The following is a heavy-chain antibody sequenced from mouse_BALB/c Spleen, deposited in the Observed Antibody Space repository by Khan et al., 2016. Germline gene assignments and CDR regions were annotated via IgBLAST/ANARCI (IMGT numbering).Heavy chain of an antibody. D-gene: IGHD1-1*02. J-gene: IGHJ4*01. CDR3: AKWECGRYVYQAMDY. CDR2: INPGSNYT. Sequence: QVRLQQSGAELAKPGASVKMSCKASGYTFTRFSMHWVKQRPGQGLAWIGYINPGSNYTDYNQNFKDKATLTADKSSSTAYMLLSSLTSEDSAVYFCAKWECGRYVYQAMDYWGQGIAVTVSS. V-gene: IGHV1-4*01. CDR1: GYTFTRFS.